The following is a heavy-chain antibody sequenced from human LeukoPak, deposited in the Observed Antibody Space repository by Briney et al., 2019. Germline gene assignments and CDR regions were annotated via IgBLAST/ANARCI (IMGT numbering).Heavy chain of an antibody. D-gene: IGHD3-22*01. CDR3: AKEDYYDRFMDGMDV. CDR1: GGSISSYY. Sequence: SETLSLTCTVSGGSISSYYWSWIRQPPGKGLEWIGYIYYSGRTKYNPSLKSRVTISVDKSKNQFSLKLSSVTAADTAVYYCAKEDYYDRFMDGMDVWGQGTTVTVSS. J-gene: IGHJ6*02. V-gene: IGHV4-59*12. CDR2: IYYSGRT.